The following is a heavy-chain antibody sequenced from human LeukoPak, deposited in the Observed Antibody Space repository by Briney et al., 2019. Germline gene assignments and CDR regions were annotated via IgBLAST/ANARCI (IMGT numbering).Heavy chain of an antibody. CDR1: GGSFSGYY. CDR3: ARGHCGGGCFDDQHWFDP. D-gene: IGHD2-21*02. CDR2: INHSGST. J-gene: IGHJ5*02. V-gene: IGHV4-34*01. Sequence: SETLSLTCAVYGGSFSGYYWSWIRQPPGKGLEWIGEINHSGSTNYNPSLKSRVTISVDTSKNQFSLKLSSVTAADTAVYYCARGHCGGGCFDDQHWFDPWGQGTLVTVSS.